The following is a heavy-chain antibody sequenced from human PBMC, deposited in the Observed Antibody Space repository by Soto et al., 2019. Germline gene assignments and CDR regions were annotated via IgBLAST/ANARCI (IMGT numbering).Heavy chain of an antibody. CDR2: IYYSGNT. D-gene: IGHD3-16*01. J-gene: IGHJ4*02. CDR3: ARSHYDYIWGTHFDY. V-gene: IGHV4-31*03. Sequence: TLSLTCSVSDDSINSDKYYWGWIRQPPGKGLEWIGYIYYSGNTYYNPSLQTRVTISLDTSKNQFSLKLSSVTAADTAVYYCARSHYDYIWGTHFDYWGQGTLVTVSS. CDR1: DDSINSDKYY.